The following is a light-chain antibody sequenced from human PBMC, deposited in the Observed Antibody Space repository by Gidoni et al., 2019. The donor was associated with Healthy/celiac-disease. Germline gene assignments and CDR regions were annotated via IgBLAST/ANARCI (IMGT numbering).Light chain of an antibody. CDR2: DAS. J-gene: IGKJ5*01. Sequence: DIQMTQSPSSLSASEGDRVTITCQASQDISNYLNWYQQKPGKAPKLLIYDASNLETGVPSRFSGSGSGTYFTFTISSLQPEDIATYYCQQYDNLPSITFGQGTRLEIK. V-gene: IGKV1-33*01. CDR3: QQYDNLPSIT. CDR1: QDISNY.